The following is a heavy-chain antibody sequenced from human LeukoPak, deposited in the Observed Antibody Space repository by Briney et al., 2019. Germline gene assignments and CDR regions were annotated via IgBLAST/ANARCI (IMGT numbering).Heavy chain of an antibody. Sequence: GGSLRLSCAASGFTFSNYAMSWVRQAPGKGLEWVSAISGSGGSTYYADSVKGRFTISRDNSKNTLYLQMNSLRAEDTAVYYCASLGYYSEQRFDYWGQGTLVTVSS. V-gene: IGHV3-23*01. CDR2: ISGSGGST. J-gene: IGHJ4*02. CDR1: GFTFSNYA. CDR3: ASLGYYSEQRFDY. D-gene: IGHD3-16*01.